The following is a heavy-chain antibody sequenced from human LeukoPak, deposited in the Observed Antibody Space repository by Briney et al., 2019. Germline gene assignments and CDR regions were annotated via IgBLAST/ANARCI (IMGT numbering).Heavy chain of an antibody. CDR1: GFTFSSYG. Sequence: PGRSLRLSCAASGFTFSSYGMHWVRHAPGKGLELVAVISYDGSNKYYADSVKGRFTISRDNSKNTLYLQMNSLRAEDTAVYYCAKDHSAASFDYWGQGTLVTVSS. J-gene: IGHJ4*02. V-gene: IGHV3-30*18. D-gene: IGHD2-15*01. CDR3: AKDHSAASFDY. CDR2: ISYDGSNK.